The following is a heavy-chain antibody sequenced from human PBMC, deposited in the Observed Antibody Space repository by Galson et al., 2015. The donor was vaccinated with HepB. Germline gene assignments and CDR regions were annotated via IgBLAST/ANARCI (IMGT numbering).Heavy chain of an antibody. CDR2: ISYDGSNK. D-gene: IGHD2-2*01. V-gene: IGHV3-30*18. J-gene: IGHJ6*02. CDR1: GFTFSSYG. CDR3: AKQKVVDGMDV. Sequence: SLRLSCAASGFTFSSYGMHWVRQAPGKGLEWVAVISYDGSNKYYADSVKGRFTISRDNSKNTLYLQMNSLRAEDTAVYYCAKQKVVDGMDVWGQGTTVIASS.